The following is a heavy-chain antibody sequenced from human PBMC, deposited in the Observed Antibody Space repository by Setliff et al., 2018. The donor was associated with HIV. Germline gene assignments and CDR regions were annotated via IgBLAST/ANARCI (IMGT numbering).Heavy chain of an antibody. D-gene: IGHD3-10*01. CDR2: VNPNSGNT. J-gene: IGHJ6*03. CDR1: GYTFTSYD. CDR3: AVKPSETLYKRFGDLFEGEGRYYLYYYYMDV. V-gene: IGHV1-8*02. Sequence: ASVKVSCKASGYTFTSYDINWVRQATGQGLERIGWVNPNSGNTGYAQKFQGRVTMTRNTSIRTVYMELSSLRSEDTAVYYCAVKPSETLYKRFGDLFEGEGRYYLYYYYMDVWGKGTTVTVSS.